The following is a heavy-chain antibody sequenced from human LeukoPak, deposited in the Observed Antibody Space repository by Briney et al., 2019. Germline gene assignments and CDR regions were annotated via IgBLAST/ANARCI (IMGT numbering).Heavy chain of an antibody. CDR1: GSSISRYY. D-gene: IGHD3-10*01. J-gene: IGHJ4*02. CDR2: IFHSGST. CDR3: ARDRPFYFGSGSYYDGFDS. V-gene: IGHV4-59*01. Sequence: SETLSLTCTVSGSSISRYYWTWLRQPPGKGLEWIGYIFHSGSTNYSPLLKSRVTISLDTSKNQFSLNLSSVTAADTAVYYCARDRPFYFGSGSYYDGFDSWGQGTLVTVSS.